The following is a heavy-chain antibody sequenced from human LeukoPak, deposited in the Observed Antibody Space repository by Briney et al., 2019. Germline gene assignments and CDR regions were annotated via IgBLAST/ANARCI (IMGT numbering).Heavy chain of an antibody. V-gene: IGHV4-4*02. CDR1: GGSISSSNW. CDR3: ARISMVRGVIEYYFDY. J-gene: IGHJ4*02. Sequence: SETLSLTCAVSGGSISSSNWWCWVRQPPGKGLEWIGEIYHSESTNYNPSLKSRVTISVDKSKNQFSLKLSSVTAADTAVYYCARISMVRGVIEYYFDYWGQGTLVTVSS. CDR2: IYHSEST. D-gene: IGHD3-10*01.